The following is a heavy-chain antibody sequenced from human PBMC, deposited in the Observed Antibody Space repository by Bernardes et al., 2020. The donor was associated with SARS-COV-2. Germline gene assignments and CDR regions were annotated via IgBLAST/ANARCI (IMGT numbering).Heavy chain of an antibody. J-gene: IGHJ5*01. D-gene: IGHD4-17*01. V-gene: IGHV3-23*01. Sequence: GSLRLSCAASGFTFSNYAMSWVRQAPGKGLEWVLAIYGGAYNTYYADSVKGRFTISRDNSKNTLYLQMNSLRAEDTALYYCAKERGDYAGYNWFDSWGQGTLVTVSS. CDR3: AKERGDYAGYNWFDS. CDR1: GFTFSNYA. CDR2: IYGGAYNT.